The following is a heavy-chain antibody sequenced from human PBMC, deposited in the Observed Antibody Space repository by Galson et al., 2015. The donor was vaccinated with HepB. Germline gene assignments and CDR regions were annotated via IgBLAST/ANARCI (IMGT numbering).Heavy chain of an antibody. CDR1: GFSFKSYS. CDR2: INSGSTNI. CDR3: AKNPSGENNWSDP. Sequence: SLRLSCAASGFSFKSYSMNWVRQAPGKGLEWVSYINSGSTNIHYADSVKGRFTISRDNAKNSLYLQMNSLRAEDTAMYYCAKNPSGENNWSDPWGQGTLVTVSS. J-gene: IGHJ5*02. V-gene: IGHV3-48*01. D-gene: IGHD4-17*01.